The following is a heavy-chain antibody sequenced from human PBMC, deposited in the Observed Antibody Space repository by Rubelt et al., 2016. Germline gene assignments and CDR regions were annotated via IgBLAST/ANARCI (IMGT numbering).Heavy chain of an antibody. D-gene: IGHD6-19*01. V-gene: IGHV3-13*01. Sequence: EVQLVESGGGLVQPGGSLKLSCVASGFPFSTYDMHWVRQPTGRGLEWVALIGKRGDTHYADSAKGRFTISRDNAKNSLYLQMKNLRAGDTAIYYCTRDPSGWGMGVWGQGTTVAVS. J-gene: IGHJ6*02. CDR2: IGKRGDT. CDR1: GFPFSTYD. CDR3: TRDPSGWGMGV.